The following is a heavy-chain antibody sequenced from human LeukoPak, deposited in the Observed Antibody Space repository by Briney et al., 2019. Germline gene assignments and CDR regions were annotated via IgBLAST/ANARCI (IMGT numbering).Heavy chain of an antibody. D-gene: IGHD2-21*02. J-gene: IGHJ4*02. V-gene: IGHV3-23*01. CDR1: GFTFSSYA. CDR2: INGSGGST. CDR3: AKDSRYCGGDCYSPNYYFDY. Sequence: GGSLRLSCAASGFTFSSYAMSWVRQAPGKGLEWVSDINGSGGSTYYADSVKGRFTISRDNSKNTLYLQMNSLRAEDTAVYYCAKDSRYCGGDCYSPNYYFDYWGQGTLVTVSS.